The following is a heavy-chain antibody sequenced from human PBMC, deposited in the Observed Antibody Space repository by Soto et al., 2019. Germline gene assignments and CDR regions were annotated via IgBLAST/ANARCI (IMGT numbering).Heavy chain of an antibody. V-gene: IGHV4-59*08. CDR3: ARLPRAAPYTHFDY. J-gene: IGHJ4*02. D-gene: IGHD6-6*01. Sequence: SETLSLTCIVSGGSINNYYWSWIRQPPGKGLEWVGYIYYSGSTNYNPSLKSRVTISVDTSKNQFSLKLSSVTAADTAVYYCARLPRAAPYTHFDYWGQGTLVTVSS. CDR2: IYYSGST. CDR1: GGSINNYY.